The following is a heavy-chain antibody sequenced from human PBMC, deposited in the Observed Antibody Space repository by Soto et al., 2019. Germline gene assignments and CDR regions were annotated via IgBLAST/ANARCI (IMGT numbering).Heavy chain of an antibody. Sequence: GGSLRLSCAASGFTFSTYLMDWVRQTPGKGLEWVANINQDGSEKNYVDSVKGRFTIYRDNAKNSLYLQMSSLTAEDSALYYCSRSLNAWGQGPLVTV. CDR3: SRSLNA. V-gene: IGHV3-7*01. CDR1: GFTFSTYL. CDR2: INQDGSEK. J-gene: IGHJ4*02.